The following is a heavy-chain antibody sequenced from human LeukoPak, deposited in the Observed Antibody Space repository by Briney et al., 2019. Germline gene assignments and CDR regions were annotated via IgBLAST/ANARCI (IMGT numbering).Heavy chain of an antibody. Sequence: ASVKVSCKAPGYTFTGYYMHWVRQAPGQGLEWMGWINPNSGGTNYAQKFQGRVTMTRDTSISTAYMELSRLRSDDTAVYYCARNSLLYYDSSGYYHDYWGQGTLVTVSS. CDR3: ARNSLLYYDSSGYYHDY. D-gene: IGHD3-22*01. CDR1: GYTFTGYY. V-gene: IGHV1-2*02. CDR2: INPNSGGT. J-gene: IGHJ4*02.